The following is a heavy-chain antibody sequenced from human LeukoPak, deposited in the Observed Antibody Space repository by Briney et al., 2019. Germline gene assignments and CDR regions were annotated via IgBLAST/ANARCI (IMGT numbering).Heavy chain of an antibody. CDR1: GFTFSSYD. J-gene: IGHJ3*02. V-gene: IGHV3-30-3*01. CDR3: AKGTITMVRGAYGDAFDI. Sequence: GGSLRLSCEASGFTFSSYDMYWVRQAPGKGLEWIAVISRDGNINYSSDSVKGRFTISRDNSKNTLYLQMNSLRAEDTAVYYCAKGTITMVRGAYGDAFDIWGQGTMVTVSS. CDR2: ISRDGNIN. D-gene: IGHD3-10*01.